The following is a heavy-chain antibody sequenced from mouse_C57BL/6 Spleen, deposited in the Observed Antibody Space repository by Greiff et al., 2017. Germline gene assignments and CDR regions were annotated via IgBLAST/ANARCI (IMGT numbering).Heavy chain of an antibody. Sequence: VQLQQSGAELVKPGASVKISCKASGYAFSSYWMNWVKQRPGKGLEWIGQIYPGDGDTNYNGKFKGKATLTADKSSTTAYMQLSRLSSADSSVYFCARGNWPLAYWGHGPTLTVSS. CDR2: IYPGDGDT. D-gene: IGHD4-1*01. V-gene: IGHV1-80*01. J-gene: IGHJ2*01. CDR3: ARGNWPLAY. CDR1: GYAFSSYW.